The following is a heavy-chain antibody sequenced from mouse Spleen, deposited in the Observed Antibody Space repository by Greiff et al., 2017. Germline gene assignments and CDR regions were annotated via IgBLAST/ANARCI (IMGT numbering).Heavy chain of an antibody. V-gene: IGHV1-50*01. Sequence: QVQLQQSGAELVKPGASVKLSCKASGYTFTSYWMQWVKQRPGQGLEWIGEIDPSDSYTNYNQKFKGKATLTVDTSSSTAYMQLSSLTSEDSAVYYCARGDHPGGRFAYWGQGTLVTVSA. D-gene: IGHD3-3*01. J-gene: IGHJ3*01. CDR1: GYTFTSYW. CDR2: IDPSDSYT. CDR3: ARGDHPGGRFAY.